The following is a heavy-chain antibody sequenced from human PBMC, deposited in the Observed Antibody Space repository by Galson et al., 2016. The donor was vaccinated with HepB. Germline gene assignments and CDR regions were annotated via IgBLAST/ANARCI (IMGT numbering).Heavy chain of an antibody. CDR1: GGSIGRYY. V-gene: IGHV4-59*01. CDR2: MFNSGRT. Sequence: TLSLTCSVSGGSIGRYYWSWIRQPPGKGLEWIGYMFNSGRTNYNPSLKSRVTISLDTSTNQLSLKISSVTAADTAVYYCARAAGYDGSLNLWGRGTLVTVSS. CDR3: ARAAGYDGSLNL. J-gene: IGHJ2*01. D-gene: IGHD3-22*01.